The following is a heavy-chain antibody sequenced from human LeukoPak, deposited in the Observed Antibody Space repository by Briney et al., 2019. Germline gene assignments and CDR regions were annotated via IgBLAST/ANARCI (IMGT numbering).Heavy chain of an antibody. D-gene: IGHD3-10*01. CDR3: ARDITMVRGEEGDAFDI. Sequence: PSQTLSLTCTVSGGSISSGGYYWSWIRQPPGKGLEWIGYIYHSGSTYYNPSLKSRVTISVDRSKNQFSLKLSSVTAADTAVYYCARDITMVRGEEGDAFDIWGQGTMVTVSS. V-gene: IGHV4-30-2*01. CDR1: GGSISSGGYY. CDR2: IYHSGST. J-gene: IGHJ3*02.